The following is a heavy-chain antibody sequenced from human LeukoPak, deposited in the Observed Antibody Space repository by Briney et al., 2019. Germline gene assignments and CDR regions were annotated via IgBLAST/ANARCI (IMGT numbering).Heavy chain of an antibody. CDR3: ARSFSDNYPFDY. CDR1: GFTFSNYG. CDR2: IWYEGINE. J-gene: IGHJ4*02. V-gene: IGHV3-33*01. Sequence: GGSLRLSCTASGFTFSNYGMHWVRQSPGKGLEWVAVIWYEGINEYYADSVKGRFTISRDNSKNTLYLQMNNLRAEDTAVYYCARSFSDNYPFDYWGQGTLVTVSS. D-gene: IGHD1-1*01.